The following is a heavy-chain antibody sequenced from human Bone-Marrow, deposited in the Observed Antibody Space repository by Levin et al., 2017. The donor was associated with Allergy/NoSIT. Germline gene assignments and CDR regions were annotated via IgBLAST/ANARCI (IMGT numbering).Heavy chain of an antibody. CDR3: AREWGYCSSTNCYPGFNFYYYGMDV. V-gene: IGHV4-39*07. CDR2: IYDKGST. Sequence: SQTLSLTCTVSGGSISSTNNYWGWIRQPPGKGLEWIGGIYDKGSTYYNPSLESRVTISVDTSKNQFSLKLSPVTAADTAVYFCAREWGYCSSTNCYPGFNFYYYGMDVWGQGTTVTVSS. J-gene: IGHJ6*02. D-gene: IGHD2-2*01. CDR1: GGSISSTNNY.